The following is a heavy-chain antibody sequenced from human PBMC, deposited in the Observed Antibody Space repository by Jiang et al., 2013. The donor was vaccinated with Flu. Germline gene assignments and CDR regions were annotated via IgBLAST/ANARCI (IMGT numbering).Heavy chain of an antibody. V-gene: IGHV6-1*01. CDR1: GDSVSTNRAT. D-gene: IGHD2-8*01. CDR2: TYYNSRWYN. J-gene: IGHJ6*02. CDR3: ARDSSCTTAECTGRLGVDV. Sequence: QTLSLTCVISGDSVSTNRATWNWIRQSPSRGLEWLGRTYYNSRWYNDYAASVKSRITINPDTSKNQFSLQLNSVTPEDTAVYYCARDSSCTTAECTGRLGVDVWGQGTTVTVSS.